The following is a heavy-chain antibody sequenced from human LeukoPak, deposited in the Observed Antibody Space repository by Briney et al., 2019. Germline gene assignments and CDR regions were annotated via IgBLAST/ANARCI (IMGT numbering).Heavy chain of an antibody. CDR1: GFTFSSYS. J-gene: IGHJ6*03. V-gene: IGHV3-48*01. CDR2: ISSSSSTI. Sequence: GGSLRLSCAASGFTFSSYSMNWVRQAPGKGLEWVSYISSSSSTIYYADSVKGRFTISRDNAKNSLYLQMNSLRAEDTAVYYCARDRVRGSNYYYYMDVWGKGTTVTVSS. D-gene: IGHD2-8*01. CDR3: ARDRVRGSNYYYYMDV.